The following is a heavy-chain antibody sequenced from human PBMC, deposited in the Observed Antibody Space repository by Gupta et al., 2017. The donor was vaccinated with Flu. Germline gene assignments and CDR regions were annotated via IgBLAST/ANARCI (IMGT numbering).Heavy chain of an antibody. V-gene: IGHV3-11*01. CDR1: GFNFDDYV. J-gene: IGHJ4*02. D-gene: IGHD5-12*01. CDR2: LSGNSIAT. Sequence: VELVESGGGLVKDGGSLGLSCVVSGFNFDDYVISWIRQAPGKGLEWISYLSGNSIATGYSDSVKGRFITARDSAKKSVFLQMTSLRAEDTAVYYCAKERGYANNYFHYWGQGTLVTVSS. CDR3: AKERGYANNYFHY.